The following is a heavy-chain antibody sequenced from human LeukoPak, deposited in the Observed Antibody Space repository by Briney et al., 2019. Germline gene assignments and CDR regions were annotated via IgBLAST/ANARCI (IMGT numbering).Heavy chain of an antibody. D-gene: IGHD3-10*01. CDR1: GGTFSIYA. CDR2: IIPIFGEA. J-gene: IGHJ6*03. V-gene: IGHV1-69*05. Sequence: GASVNVSCKASGGTFSIYAISWVRQATGQGLEWIVGIIPIFGEANYAQKFKGRVTITTDESMSTAYMELSSLRSEDTAVYSCAREGGRGAGSDYYYYMDVWGKGTRVTVSS. CDR3: AREGGRGAGSDYYYYMDV.